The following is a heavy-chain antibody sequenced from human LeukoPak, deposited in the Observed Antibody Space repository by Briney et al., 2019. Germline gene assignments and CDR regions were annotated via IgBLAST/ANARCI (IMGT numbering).Heavy chain of an antibody. D-gene: IGHD2-21*01. CDR3: ARDESGDNDAFDT. CDR1: GFTFSSYA. J-gene: IGHJ3*02. V-gene: IGHV3-30-3*01. Sequence: GGSLRLSCAASGFTFSSYAMHWVRQAPGKGLEWVAVISYDGSNKYYADSVKGRFTISRGNAKNSLYLQMNSLRVEDTAVYYCARDESGDNDAFDTWGQGTMVTVSS. CDR2: ISYDGSNK.